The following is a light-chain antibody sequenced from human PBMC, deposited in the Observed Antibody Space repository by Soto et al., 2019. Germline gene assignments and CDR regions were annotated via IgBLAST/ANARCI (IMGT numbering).Light chain of an antibody. Sequence: EIVMTQSPVTLSVSPGERATLSCRASQSVSSNFAWYQQKPGQAPRLLIYGASTRATGIPARFSGSGSGTEFTLTISSLQSEDFAVYYCQQYNNWPSTFGQGTKVEIK. V-gene: IGKV3-15*01. CDR2: GAS. CDR3: QQYNNWPST. J-gene: IGKJ1*01. CDR1: QSVSSN.